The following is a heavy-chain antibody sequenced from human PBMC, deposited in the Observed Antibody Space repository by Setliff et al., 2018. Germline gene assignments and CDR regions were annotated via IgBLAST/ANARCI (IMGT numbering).Heavy chain of an antibody. V-gene: IGHV3-7*01. CDR2: IRQDATNK. Sequence: GGSLRLSCVASGFSISNYWMAWVRQAPGKGLEWVADIRQDATNKYYVDSVEGRFTISRDNSKNTLYLQMNSLRAEDTAVYYCARDREGDGNYYMDVWGKGTTVTVSS. J-gene: IGHJ6*03. D-gene: IGHD1-1*01. CDR1: GFSISNYW. CDR3: ARDREGDGNYYMDV.